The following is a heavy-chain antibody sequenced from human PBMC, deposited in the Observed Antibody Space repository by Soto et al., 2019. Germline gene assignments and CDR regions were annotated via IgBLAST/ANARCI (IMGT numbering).Heavy chain of an antibody. CDR3: VRKYPGTRPFDY. V-gene: IGHV3-23*01. CDR2: IGTDGNT. CDR1: GLTWSSVW. Sequence: GSLRLAGAGSGLTWSSVWMKWVRQAPGKGLAWVSAIGTDGNTYYANSVKGRFTISRDNSRTTLYLQMNSLRVEDTALYYCVRKYPGTRPFDYWGQGTLVTVSS. J-gene: IGHJ4*01. D-gene: IGHD2-2*01.